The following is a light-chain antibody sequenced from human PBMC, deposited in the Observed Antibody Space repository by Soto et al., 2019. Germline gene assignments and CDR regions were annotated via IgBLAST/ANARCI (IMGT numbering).Light chain of an antibody. CDR2: DKS. J-gene: IGKJ1*01. V-gene: IGKV3-11*01. CDR1: QSVGRY. Sequence: EIVLTQSPATLSLSPGERATLSCRASQSVGRYLAWYQQKPGQAPRLLIYDKSNRATGIPARFSGSGSGTDFTLTISSLEPEDFAVYYCQQRSDLPPTFGQGTKVEIK. CDR3: QQRSDLPPT.